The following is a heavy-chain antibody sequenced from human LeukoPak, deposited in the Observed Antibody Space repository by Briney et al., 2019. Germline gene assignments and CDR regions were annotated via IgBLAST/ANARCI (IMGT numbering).Heavy chain of an antibody. J-gene: IGHJ4*02. CDR2: IYYSGST. Sequence: SETLSLTCNVSGGSISSYYWSWIRQPPGKGLEWIGYIYYSGSTDYNPSLKSRVTISVDTSKSQFSLKLSSVTAADTAVYYCAGLGIAVAGTTGYWGQGTLVTVSS. V-gene: IGHV4-59*08. CDR1: GGSISSYY. CDR3: AGLGIAVAGTTGY. D-gene: IGHD6-19*01.